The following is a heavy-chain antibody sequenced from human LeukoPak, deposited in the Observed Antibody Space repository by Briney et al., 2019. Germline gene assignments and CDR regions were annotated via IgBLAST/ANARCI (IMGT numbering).Heavy chain of an antibody. CDR2: INPNSGGT. V-gene: IGHV1-2*02. CDR3: ATMGANNFDH. D-gene: IGHD1-26*01. J-gene: IGHJ4*02. CDR1: GYTFTDYY. Sequence: ASVKVSCKASGYTFTDYYMHWVRQAPGQGLEWLGWINPNSGGTSYAQKFQGRVTMTRDTSISTAYMEVSRLRSDDTAVYYCATMGANNFDHWGQGTLVTASS.